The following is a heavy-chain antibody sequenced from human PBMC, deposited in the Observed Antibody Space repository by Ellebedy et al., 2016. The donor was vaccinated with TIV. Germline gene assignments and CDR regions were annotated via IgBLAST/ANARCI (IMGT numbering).Heavy chain of an antibody. J-gene: IGHJ4*02. D-gene: IGHD6-6*01. CDR1: GFTFSSYA. V-gene: IGHV3-23*01. CDR2: ISGSGGST. CDR3: AKDYSSSPRFFDY. Sequence: GGSLRLXCAASGFTFSSYAMSWVRQAPGKGLEWVSAISGSGGSTYYADSVKGRFTISRDNSKNTVFLQMNSLRAEDTAVYYCAKDYSSSPRFFDYWGQGTLVTVSS.